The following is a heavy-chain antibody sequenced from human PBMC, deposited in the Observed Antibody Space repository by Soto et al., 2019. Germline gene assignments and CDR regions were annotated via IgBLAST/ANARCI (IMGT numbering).Heavy chain of an antibody. D-gene: IGHD2-2*01. CDR1: GGSVGSGSYY. CDR3: ARGRGYCSSTSCYGWGTYYYYGMDV. CDR2: IYYSGST. V-gene: IGHV4-61*01. Sequence: PSETLSLTCTVSGGSVGSGSYYWSWIRQPPGKGLEWIGYIYYSGSTNYNPSLKSRVTISVDTSKNQFSLKLSSVTAADTAVYYCARGRGYCSSTSCYGWGTYYYYGMDVWGQGTTVTVSS. J-gene: IGHJ6*02.